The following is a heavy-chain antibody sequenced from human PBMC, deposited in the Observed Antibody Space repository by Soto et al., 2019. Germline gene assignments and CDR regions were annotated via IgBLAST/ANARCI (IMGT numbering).Heavy chain of an antibody. V-gene: IGHV3-30-3*01. CDR2: ISYDGSNK. J-gene: IGHJ3*02. CDR3: ARAPMGWFGELEAFDI. Sequence: SLRLSCAASGFTFSSYAMHWVRRAPGKGLEWVAVISYDGSNKYYADSVKGRFTISRDNSKNTLYLQMNSLRAEDTAVYYCARAPMGWFGELEAFDIWGQGTMVTVSS. D-gene: IGHD3-10*01. CDR1: GFTFSSYA.